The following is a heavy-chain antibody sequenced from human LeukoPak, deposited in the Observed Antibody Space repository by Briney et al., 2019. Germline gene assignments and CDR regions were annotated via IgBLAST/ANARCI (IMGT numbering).Heavy chain of an antibody. Sequence: GASVKVSCKVSGYTLTELSMHRVRQAPGKGLEWMGGFDPEDGETIYAQKFQGRVTMTEDTSTDTAYMELSSLRSEDTAVYYCATEVSGYNWNYRYFQHWGQGTLVTVSS. D-gene: IGHD1-7*01. J-gene: IGHJ1*01. CDR3: ATEVSGYNWNYRYFQH. V-gene: IGHV1-24*01. CDR2: FDPEDGET. CDR1: GYTLTELS.